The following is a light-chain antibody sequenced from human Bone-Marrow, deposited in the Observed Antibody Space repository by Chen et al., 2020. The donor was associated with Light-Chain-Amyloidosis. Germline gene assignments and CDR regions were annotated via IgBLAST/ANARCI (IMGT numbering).Light chain of an antibody. CDR1: SSDVGGDNH. CDR3: SSYTITNTLV. CDR2: EVT. J-gene: IGLJ1*01. V-gene: IGLV2-14*01. Sequence: QTALTQPASVSGSPGQPFTISCTVTSSDVGGDNHVSWYQQHPDKAPKLMIYEVTKRPSWVPDRFSGSKSDNTASLTISGLQTEDEADYFCSSYTITNTLVFGSGTRVTVL.